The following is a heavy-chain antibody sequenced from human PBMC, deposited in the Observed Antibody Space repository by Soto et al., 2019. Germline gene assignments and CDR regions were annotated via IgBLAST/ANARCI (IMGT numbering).Heavy chain of an antibody. CDR3: ARGVSAGVDY. V-gene: IGHV1-8*01. D-gene: IGHD1-26*01. CDR1: GYSFTSLD. J-gene: IGHJ4*02. CDR2: MQPSTGRT. Sequence: QVQLVQSGAEVREPGASVTVSCKASGYSFTSLDINWVRQTAGQGLAWMGWMQPSTGRTGYAQKFQGRVTMTRDTSINTAYMELTTLTSDDTAFYYCARGVSAGVDYWGKGTLVTVSS.